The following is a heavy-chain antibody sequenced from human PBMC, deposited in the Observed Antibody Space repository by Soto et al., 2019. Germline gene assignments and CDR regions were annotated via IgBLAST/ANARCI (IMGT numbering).Heavy chain of an antibody. Sequence: GGSLRLSCAASGFTFNSYWMHWVRQAPGKGLVWVSRIKGDESTTNYADSVKGRFTISRDNAKNTVYLQMNSLRAEDTALYYCARRIRNYYGMDVWGQGTTVTVSS. V-gene: IGHV3-74*01. J-gene: IGHJ6*02. CDR3: ARRIRNYYGMDV. CDR1: GFTFNSYW. D-gene: IGHD5-18*01. CDR2: IKGDESTT.